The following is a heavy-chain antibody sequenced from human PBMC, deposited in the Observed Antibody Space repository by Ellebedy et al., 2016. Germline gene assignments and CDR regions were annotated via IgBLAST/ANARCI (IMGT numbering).Heavy chain of an antibody. CDR2: ISYDGSNK. D-gene: IGHD6-6*01. V-gene: IGHV3-30*18. CDR1: GFTFSSYG. J-gene: IGHJ6*03. Sequence: GGSLRLXCAASGFTFSSYGMHWVRQAPGKGLEWVAVISYDGSNKYYADSVKGRFTISRDNSKNTLYLQMNSLRAEDTAVYYCAKVGGSSSSNYYYYYYMDVWGKGTTVTVSS. CDR3: AKVGGSSSSNYYYYYYMDV.